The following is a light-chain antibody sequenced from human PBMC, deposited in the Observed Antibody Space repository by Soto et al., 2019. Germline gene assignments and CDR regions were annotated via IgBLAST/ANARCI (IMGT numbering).Light chain of an antibody. CDR3: QQYSDWPLT. J-gene: IGKJ3*01. V-gene: IGKV3-15*01. Sequence: EIVMTQSPATLSVSPGERATLSCRASQSVRSNYLAWYQQKPGQAPRLLIYDASTRATGIPARFSGSGSGTEFTLTISSLQSEDLAVYFCQQYSDWPLTFGPWTKVDI. CDR2: DAS. CDR1: QSVRSN.